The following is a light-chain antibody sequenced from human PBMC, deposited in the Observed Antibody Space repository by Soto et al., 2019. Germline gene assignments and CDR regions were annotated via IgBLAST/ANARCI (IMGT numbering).Light chain of an antibody. V-gene: IGLV2-14*01. CDR2: HVS. CDR3: SSYTSRSTVE. J-gene: IGLJ2*01. CDR1: SSDVGAYTY. Sequence: QSALTQPASVSGSPGQSITISCTGTSSDVGAYTYVSWYQQHPGKVPKLMIYHVSNRPSGVSIRFSGSKSGNTASLTISGVQAEDEADYYCSSYTSRSTVEFGGGTKVTVL.